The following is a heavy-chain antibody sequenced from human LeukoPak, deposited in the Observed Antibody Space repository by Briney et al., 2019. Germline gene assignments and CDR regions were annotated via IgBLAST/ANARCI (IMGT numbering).Heavy chain of an antibody. CDR1: GFTFSSYG. J-gene: IGHJ3*02. D-gene: IGHD4-17*01. CDR3: ARGRDYGDYVVHAFDI. V-gene: IGHV3-7*03. CDR2: IKQDGSKQ. Sequence: GSLRLSCAASGFTFSSYGMHWVRQAPGKGLEWVANIKQDGSKQYYVDSVKGRFTISRDNAKNSLYLQMNSLRAEDTAVYYCARGRDYGDYVVHAFDIWGQGTMVTVSS.